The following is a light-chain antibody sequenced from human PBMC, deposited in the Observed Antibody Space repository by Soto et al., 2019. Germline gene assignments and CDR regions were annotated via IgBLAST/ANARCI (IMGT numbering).Light chain of an antibody. CDR1: QTVYNN. J-gene: IGKJ4*01. Sequence: EIVMTQSPATLSASPGEGATLSCKAGQTVYNNLAWYQQRHGQPPRLLIYDASTRATGISARFSGSGYGTEFTLTISSLQSEDFAVYFCQQCRNWPLTFGGGTKVEIK. V-gene: IGKV3-15*01. CDR3: QQCRNWPLT. CDR2: DAS.